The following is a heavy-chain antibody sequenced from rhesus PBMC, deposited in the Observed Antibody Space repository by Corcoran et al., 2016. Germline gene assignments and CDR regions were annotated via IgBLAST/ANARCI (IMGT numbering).Heavy chain of an antibody. Sequence: EVQLVESGGGLVQPGGSLSLSCAASGFTFSAYYMSWVRQAPGKGLEWVSFINSASSYIYYADSVKGRFTISRDNAKNSLSLQMNSLKTEDTAVYYGTRGGYSWYFDLWGPGTPITISS. CDR1: GFTFSAYY. V-gene: IGHV3S16*01. J-gene: IGHJ2*01. CDR3: TRGGYSWYFDL. CDR2: INSASSYI. D-gene: IGHD5-42*01.